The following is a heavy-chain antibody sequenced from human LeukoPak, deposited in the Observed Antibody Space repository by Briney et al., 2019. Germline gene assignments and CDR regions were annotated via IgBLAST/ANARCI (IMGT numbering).Heavy chain of an antibody. CDR1: GGSIGSSSYY. CDR3: ARHRNEYDYGDYQVIDY. CDR2: IYYSGST. Sequence: SETLSLTCTVSGGSIGSSSYYWGWIRQPPGKGLEWIGSIYYSGSTYYNPSLKSRVTISVDTSKNQFSLKLSSVTAADTAVYYCARHRNEYDYGDYQVIDYWGQGTLVTVSS. D-gene: IGHD4-17*01. J-gene: IGHJ4*02. V-gene: IGHV4-39*01.